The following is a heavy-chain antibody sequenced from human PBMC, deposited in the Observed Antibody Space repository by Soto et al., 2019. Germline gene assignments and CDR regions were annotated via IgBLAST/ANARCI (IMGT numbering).Heavy chain of an antibody. D-gene: IGHD6-19*01. V-gene: IGHV1-18*01. CDR1: GYPFTSYG. Sequence: ASVKVSCKASGYPFTSYGISWVRQAPGQGLERMGWISAYNGNTNYAQKLQGRVTMTTDTSPSTAYMELRSLRSDDTAVYYGARDGASGWYYNYWGQGTLVTVCS. CDR3: ARDGASGWYYNY. J-gene: IGHJ4*02. CDR2: ISAYNGNT.